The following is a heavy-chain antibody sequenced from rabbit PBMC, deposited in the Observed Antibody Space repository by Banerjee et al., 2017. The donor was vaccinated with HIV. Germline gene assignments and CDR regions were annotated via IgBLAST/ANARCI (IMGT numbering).Heavy chain of an antibody. J-gene: IGHJ4*01. D-gene: IGHD4-1*01. CDR3: ARDLAGVIGWNFNL. CDR2: IYGGSGSA. Sequence: QSLEESGGDLVKPGASLILTCTASGFSFSSYYMHWVRQAPGKGLEWIGCIYGGSGSAYYASWAKGRFTISRSTSLNTVTLQMTSLTAADTASYFCARDLAGVIGWNFNLWGPGTLVTVS. CDR1: GFSFSSYY. V-gene: IGHV1S40*01.